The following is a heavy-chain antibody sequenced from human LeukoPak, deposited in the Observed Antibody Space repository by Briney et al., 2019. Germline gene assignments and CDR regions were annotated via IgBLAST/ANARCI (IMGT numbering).Heavy chain of an antibody. CDR2: MNLNIGNT. J-gene: IGHJ6*03. Sequence: GASVKVSCKASGYTFTNYDINWVRQATGQGLEWMGWMNLNIGNTGYAQKFQGRVTMTRNTSISTAYMELSSLRSEDTAVYYCARGRRDIVVVVAATSDYYMDVWGKGTTVTVSS. D-gene: IGHD2-15*01. CDR1: GYTFTNYD. V-gene: IGHV1-8*01. CDR3: ARGRRDIVVVVAATSDYYMDV.